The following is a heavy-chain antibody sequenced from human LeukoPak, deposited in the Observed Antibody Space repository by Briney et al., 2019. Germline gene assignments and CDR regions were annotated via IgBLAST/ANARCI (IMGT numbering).Heavy chain of an antibody. CDR2: IRYDGSEK. Sequence: GGSLRLSCAASGFTFSHYGIHWVLQAPGTGLEWVAFIRYDGSEKYYADSVKGRFTISRDNSKNTLYLQMNSLRPEDTAVYYCAKGRDYYMDVWGKGTTVTVSS. V-gene: IGHV3-30*02. CDR3: AKGRDYYMDV. J-gene: IGHJ6*03. CDR1: GFTFSHYG.